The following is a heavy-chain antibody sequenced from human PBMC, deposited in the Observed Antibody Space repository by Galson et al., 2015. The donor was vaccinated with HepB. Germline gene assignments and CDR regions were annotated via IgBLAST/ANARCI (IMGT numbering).Heavy chain of an antibody. CDR3: ARDQPPPTYYYDSSGYYSFDY. J-gene: IGHJ4*02. CDR2: ISAYNGNT. V-gene: IGHV1-18*04. Sequence: SVKVSCKASGCTFTSYGISWVRQAPGQGLEWMGWISAYNGNTNYAQKLQGRVTMTTDTSTSTAYMELRSLRSDDTAVYYCARDQPPPTYYYDSSGYYSFDYWGQGTLVTVSS. D-gene: IGHD3-22*01. CDR1: GCTFTSYG.